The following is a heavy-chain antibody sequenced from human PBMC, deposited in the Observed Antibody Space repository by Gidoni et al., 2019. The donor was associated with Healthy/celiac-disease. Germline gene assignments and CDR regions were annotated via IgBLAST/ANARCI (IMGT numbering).Heavy chain of an antibody. CDR2: IRSKANSYAT. CDR1: GCTFSRSA. V-gene: IGHV3-73*02. D-gene: IGHD3-10*01. J-gene: IGHJ6*03. CDR3: TTGAGHYYYYMDV. Sequence: EVQLMESGDGFVQPGGSLTLYCAAPGCTFSRSAMHWVRQASGKGREWVGRIRSKANSYATSYAASVEGRFTISRDDSKNTAYLQMNSLKTEDTAVYYCTTGAGHYYYYMDVWGKGTTVTVSS.